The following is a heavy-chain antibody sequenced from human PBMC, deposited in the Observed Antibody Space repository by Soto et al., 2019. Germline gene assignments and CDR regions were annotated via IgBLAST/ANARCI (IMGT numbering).Heavy chain of an antibody. J-gene: IGHJ4*02. V-gene: IGHV3-7*01. D-gene: IGHD3-10*01. CDR2: IKQDGSEK. CDR3: ARDKGGIYGSGSDPAY. Sequence: EVQLVESGGGLVQPGGSLRLSCAASGFTFSSYWMSWVRQAPGKGLEWVANIKQDGSEKYYVDSVKGRFTISRDNAKNSLYLHMDSARAEDTAVYYCARDKGGIYGSGSDPAYWGPGTLVTVSS. CDR1: GFTFSSYW.